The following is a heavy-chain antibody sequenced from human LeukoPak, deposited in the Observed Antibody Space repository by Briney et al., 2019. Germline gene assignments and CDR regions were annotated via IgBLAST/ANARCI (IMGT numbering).Heavy chain of an antibody. J-gene: IGHJ5*02. Sequence: SETLSLTCTVSSGSIGSSSNYWGWIRQAPGKGLEWIGEINHSGSTNYNPSLKSRVTISVDTSKNQFSLKLSSVTAADTAVYYCARKRITIFGVLYWFDPWGQGTLVTVSS. D-gene: IGHD3-3*01. CDR1: SGSIGSSSNY. CDR2: INHSGST. V-gene: IGHV4-39*07. CDR3: ARKRITIFGVLYWFDP.